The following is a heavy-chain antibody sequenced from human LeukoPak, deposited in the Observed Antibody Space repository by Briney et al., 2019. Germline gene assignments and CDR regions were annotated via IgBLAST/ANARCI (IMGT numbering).Heavy chain of an antibody. J-gene: IGHJ4*02. CDR3: AKDVVGQQWLENY. Sequence: GGSLRLSCAASGFTVSSNEMSWVRQAPGKGLEWVSSISGGSTYYADSRKGRFTISRDNSKNTLHLQMKSLRAEDTAVYYCAKDVVGQQWLENYWGQGTLVTVSS. CDR2: ISGGST. CDR1: GFTVSSNE. V-gene: IGHV3-38-3*01. D-gene: IGHD6-19*01.